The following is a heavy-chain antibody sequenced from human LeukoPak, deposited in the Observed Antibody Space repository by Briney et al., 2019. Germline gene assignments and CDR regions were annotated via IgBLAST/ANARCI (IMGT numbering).Heavy chain of an antibody. Sequence: SETLSLTCTVSGGSISSYYWSWIRQPPGKGLEWIGYIYYSGSTNYNPSLKSRVTISVDTSKNQFSLKLSSVTAADTAVYYCASHDYGDYPPLYGMDVWGQGTTVTVSS. CDR3: ASHDYGDYPPLYGMDV. J-gene: IGHJ6*02. V-gene: IGHV4-59*01. CDR2: IYYSGST. D-gene: IGHD4-17*01. CDR1: GGSISSYY.